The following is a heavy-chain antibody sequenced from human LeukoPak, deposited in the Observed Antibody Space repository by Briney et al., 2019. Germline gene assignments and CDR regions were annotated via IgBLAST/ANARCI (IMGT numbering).Heavy chain of an antibody. CDR2: IYPGDSDT. V-gene: IGHV5-51*01. D-gene: IGHD3-22*01. CDR3: ARLGDYYDSSGYHDAFDI. CDR1: GYKFTNYW. J-gene: IGHJ3*02. Sequence: HGESLKISCKGSGYKFTNYWIGWVRQMPGKGLEWMGLIYPGDSDTRYSPSFEGQVTISADKSISTAYLQWSSLKASDTAMYYCARLGDYYDSSGYHDAFDIWGQGTMVTASS.